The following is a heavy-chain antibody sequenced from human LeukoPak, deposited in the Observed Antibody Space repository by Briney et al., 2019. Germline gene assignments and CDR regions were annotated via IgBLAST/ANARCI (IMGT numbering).Heavy chain of an antibody. Sequence: SQTLSLTCTVSGGSISSGGYYWSWIRQHPGKGLEWIGYIYYSGSTYYNPSLKSRVTISADTSKNQFSLKLSSVTAADTAVYYCARDYYGSGSYFDYWGQGTLVTVSS. V-gene: IGHV4-31*03. CDR2: IYYSGST. J-gene: IGHJ4*02. CDR1: GGSISSGGYY. CDR3: ARDYYGSGSYFDY. D-gene: IGHD3-10*01.